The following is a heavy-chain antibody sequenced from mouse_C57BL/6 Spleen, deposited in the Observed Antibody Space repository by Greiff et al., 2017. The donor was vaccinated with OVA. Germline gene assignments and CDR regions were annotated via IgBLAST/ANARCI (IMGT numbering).Heavy chain of an antibody. D-gene: IGHD1-1*01. V-gene: IGHV1-15*01. CDR2: IDPETGGT. Sequence: QVQLQQPGAELVRPGASVTLSCKASGYTFTDYEMHWVKQTPVHGLEWIGAIDPETGGTAYNQKFKGKAILTADKSSSTAYMERRSLTSEDSAVYYCTRRDFYYGSSYDFDYWGQGTTLTVSS. CDR1: GYTFTDYE. CDR3: TRRDFYYGSSYDFDY. J-gene: IGHJ2*01.